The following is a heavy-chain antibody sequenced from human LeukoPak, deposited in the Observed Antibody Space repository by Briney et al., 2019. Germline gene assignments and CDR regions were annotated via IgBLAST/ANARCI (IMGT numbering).Heavy chain of an antibody. CDR2: VNPKTGGT. Sequence: APVKVSCKASGYSFTGYYIHWVRQAPGQGLEWMGWVNPKTGGTNHAQKFQGRATMTRDTSISTAYMELSRLTSDDTAVYYCARDLNANILTGYYVDLWGQGTLVTVSS. V-gene: IGHV1-2*02. CDR1: GYSFTGYY. CDR3: ARDLNANILTGYYVDL. J-gene: IGHJ5*02. D-gene: IGHD3-9*01.